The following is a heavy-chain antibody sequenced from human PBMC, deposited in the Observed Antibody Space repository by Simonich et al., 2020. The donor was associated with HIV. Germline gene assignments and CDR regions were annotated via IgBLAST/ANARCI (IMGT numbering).Heavy chain of an antibody. CDR3: ATDTFRGVFSVRDAFDI. CDR1: VDTFIDYY. Sequence: EVQLVQSGAVVKKPGAAVKISCKVSVDTFIDYYIHWVQQAPGKGLEWMGRVDPEDGETIYSEKFQDRVTISPDTSTDTAYMELSSLRSEDTAMYYCATDTFRGVFSVRDAFDIWGQGTMVTVSS. V-gene: IGHV1-69-2*01. CDR2: VDPEDGET. D-gene: IGHD3-10*01. J-gene: IGHJ3*02.